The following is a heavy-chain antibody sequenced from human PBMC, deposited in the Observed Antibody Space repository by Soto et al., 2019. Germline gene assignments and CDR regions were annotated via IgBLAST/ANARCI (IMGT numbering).Heavy chain of an antibody. J-gene: IGHJ4*02. CDR1: GFTFSSYG. CDR3: AREWQAAAGRYNFDY. Sequence: QVPLVESGGGVVQPGRSRRLSCAASGFTFSSYGMHWVRQAPGKGLEWVANIRYDGNNKYYTDSVKGRFTISRDNSKSMLYLQMNSLGAEDTAVYYCAREWQAAAGRYNFDYWGQGTLVTVSS. D-gene: IGHD6-13*01. V-gene: IGHV3-33*01. CDR2: IRYDGNNK.